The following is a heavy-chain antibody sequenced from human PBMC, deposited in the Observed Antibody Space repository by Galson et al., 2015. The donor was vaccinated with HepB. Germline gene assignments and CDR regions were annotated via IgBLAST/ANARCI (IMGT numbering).Heavy chain of an antibody. CDR3: ARDWPIASRPATDY. CDR1: GGSFSGYY. J-gene: IGHJ4*02. Sequence: SETLSLTCAVYGGSFSGYYWSWIRQPPGKGLEWIGEINHSGSTNYNPSLKSRVTISVDTSKNQFSLKLSSVTAADTAVYYCARDWPIASRPATDYWGQGTLVTVSS. CDR2: INHSGST. V-gene: IGHV4-34*01. D-gene: IGHD6-13*01.